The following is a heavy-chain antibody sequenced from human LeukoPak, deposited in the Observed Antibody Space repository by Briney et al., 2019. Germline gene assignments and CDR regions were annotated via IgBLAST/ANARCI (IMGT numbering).Heavy chain of an antibody. CDR2: IYYSGST. V-gene: IGHV4-59*01. J-gene: IGHJ4*02. CDR1: GGSISYYY. D-gene: IGHD3-22*01. CDR3: ARDSLYYYDSSGPSRAFDY. Sequence: SETLSLTCTVSGGSISYYYWSWVRQPPGKGLEWIGYIYYSGSTNYNPSLKSRVTISVDTSKNQFSLKLNSVTAADTAVYYCARDSLYYYDSSGPSRAFDYWGQGTLVTVSS.